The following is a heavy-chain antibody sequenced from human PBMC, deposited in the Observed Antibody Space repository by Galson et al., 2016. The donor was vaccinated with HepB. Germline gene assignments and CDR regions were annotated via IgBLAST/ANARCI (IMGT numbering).Heavy chain of an antibody. D-gene: IGHD6-19*01. J-gene: IGHJ4*02. Sequence: WIRQPPGKGLEWIGYISYTGTTNYNPSLKSRVTISLDTSKNQFSMKLSSVTAADTALYYCARGVSGFGYWGQGTLVTVSS. V-gene: IGHV4-59*01. CDR3: ARGVSGFGY. CDR2: ISYTGTT.